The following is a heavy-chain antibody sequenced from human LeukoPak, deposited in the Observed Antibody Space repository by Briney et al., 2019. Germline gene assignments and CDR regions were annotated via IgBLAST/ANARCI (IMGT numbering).Heavy chain of an antibody. Sequence: TGGSLRLSCSASGFTFDDYAMHWVRQAPGEGLEWVSGISWNSGSIGYADSVKGRFTISRDNAKNSLYLQMNSLRAEDTALYYCAKDQGGYSSSWYPYYFDYWGQGTLVTVSS. D-gene: IGHD6-13*01. CDR1: GFTFDDYA. J-gene: IGHJ4*02. CDR2: ISWNSGSI. CDR3: AKDQGGYSSSWYPYYFDY. V-gene: IGHV3-9*01.